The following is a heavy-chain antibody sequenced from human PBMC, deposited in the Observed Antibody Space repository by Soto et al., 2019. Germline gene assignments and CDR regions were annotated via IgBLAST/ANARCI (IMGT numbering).Heavy chain of an antibody. CDR1: GFTFSSYS. CDR2: ISSSSSTI. CDR3: ARELSSSWDYYFDY. D-gene: IGHD6-13*01. Sequence: EVQLVESGGGLVQPGGSLRLSCAASGFTFSSYSMNWVRQAPGKGLEWVSYISSSSSTIYYADSVKGRFTISRDNAKNSLYLQMNSMRAEDTAVYYCARELSSSWDYYFDYWGQGTLVTVSS. V-gene: IGHV3-48*01. J-gene: IGHJ4*02.